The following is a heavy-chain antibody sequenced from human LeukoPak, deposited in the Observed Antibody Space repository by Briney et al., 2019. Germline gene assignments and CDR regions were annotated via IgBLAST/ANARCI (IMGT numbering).Heavy chain of an antibody. CDR2: IWYDESNK. V-gene: IGHV3-33*01. D-gene: IGHD3-10*01. CDR3: ASGVYHYGSGVVY. CDR1: GFTFSSYG. J-gene: IGHJ4*02. Sequence: PGRSLRLSCAASGFTFSSYGLHWVRQAPGKGLEWVAVIWYDESNKYYTDSVKGRFTISRDNSKNTLYLQMNSLRAEDTAVYYCASGVYHYGSGVVYWGQGTLVTVSS.